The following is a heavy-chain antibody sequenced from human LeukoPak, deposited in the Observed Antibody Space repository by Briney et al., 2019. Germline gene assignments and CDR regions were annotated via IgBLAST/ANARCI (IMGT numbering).Heavy chain of an antibody. J-gene: IGHJ4*02. Sequence: PGGSLRLSCAASGFTFDDYAMHWVRQAPGKGLEWVAVISYDGSNKYYADSVKGRFTISRDNSKNTLYLQMNSLRAEDTAVYYCASALTYYYDSSGYPFDYWGQGTLVTVSS. CDR2: ISYDGSNK. V-gene: IGHV3-30-3*01. D-gene: IGHD3-22*01. CDR1: GFTFDDYA. CDR3: ASALTYYYDSSGYPFDY.